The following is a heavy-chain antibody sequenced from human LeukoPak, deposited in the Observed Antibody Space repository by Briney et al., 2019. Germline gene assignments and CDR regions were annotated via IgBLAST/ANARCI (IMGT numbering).Heavy chain of an antibody. CDR2: IIPIFGTA. CDR3: ARAPPGGYNWNRGWFDP. CDR1: GYTFTGYY. J-gene: IGHJ5*02. V-gene: IGHV1-69*13. Sequence: EASVKVSCKASGYTFTGYYMHWVRQAPGQGLEWMGGIIPIFGTANYAQKFQGRVTITADESTSTAYMELSSLRSEDTAVYYCARAPPGGYNWNRGWFDPWGQGTLVTVSS. D-gene: IGHD1-20*01.